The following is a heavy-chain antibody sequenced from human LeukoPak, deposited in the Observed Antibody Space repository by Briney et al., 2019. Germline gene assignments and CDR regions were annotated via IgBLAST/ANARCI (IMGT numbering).Heavy chain of an antibody. D-gene: IGHD3-10*01. CDR2: IYHSGST. CDR1: GYSISSGYY. CDR3: ARRPTMVRRRNWFDP. J-gene: IGHJ5*02. Sequence: PSETLSLTCTVSGYSISSGYYWGWIRQPPGKGLEWIGSIYHSGSTYYNPSLKSRVTISVDTSKNQFSLKLSSVTAADTAVYYCARRPTMVRRRNWFDPWGQGTLVTVSS. V-gene: IGHV4-38-2*02.